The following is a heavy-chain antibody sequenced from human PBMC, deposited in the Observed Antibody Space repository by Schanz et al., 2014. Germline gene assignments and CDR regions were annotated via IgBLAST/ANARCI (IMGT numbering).Heavy chain of an antibody. V-gene: IGHV3-48*04. CDR2: ISWNSGSV. CDR3: ATENWWTVEK. J-gene: IGHJ4*02. CDR1: RFTFSNYA. D-gene: IGHD2-15*01. Sequence: EVQLVESGGGLVQPGGSLRLSCAASRFTFSNYAMSWVRQAPGKGLEWVSSISWNSGSVAYADSVKGRFTISRDDAKNSLYLQMNSLTADDTAVYYCATENWWTVEKWGQGTLVTVSS.